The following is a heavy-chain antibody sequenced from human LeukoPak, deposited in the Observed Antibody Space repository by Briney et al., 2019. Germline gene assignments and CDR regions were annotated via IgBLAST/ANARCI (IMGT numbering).Heavy chain of an antibody. CDR3: AKVGLGYCSSTGCYERFISAYYFDY. D-gene: IGHD2-2*01. V-gene: IGHV3-23*01. Sequence: PGGSLRLSCAASGFTFSSYAMSWVRQAPGKGLEWVSAISGSGGSTYYADSVKGRFTISRDNSKNTLYLQMNSLRAEDTAVYYCAKVGLGYCSSTGCYERFISAYYFDYWGQGTLVTVSS. J-gene: IGHJ4*02. CDR1: GFTFSSYA. CDR2: ISGSGGST.